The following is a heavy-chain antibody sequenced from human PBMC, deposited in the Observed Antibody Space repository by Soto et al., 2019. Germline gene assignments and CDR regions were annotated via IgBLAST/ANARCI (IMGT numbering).Heavy chain of an antibody. Sequence: EVQLVESGGGLVQPGGSLRLSCAASGFTFSGSWMHWVRQAPGKGLVWVSRINGDGSGTSYADFVKGRFTISRDDAKNTLFLQMNGRRAEDTAVYDCARGIFGSGTANDYWGQGTLVTVSS. D-gene: IGHD3-10*01. J-gene: IGHJ4*02. CDR1: GFTFSGSW. CDR3: ARGIFGSGTANDY. V-gene: IGHV3-74*01. CDR2: INGDGSGT.